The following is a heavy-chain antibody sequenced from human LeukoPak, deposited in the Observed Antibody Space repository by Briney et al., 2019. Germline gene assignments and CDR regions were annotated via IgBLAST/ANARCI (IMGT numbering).Heavy chain of an antibody. Sequence: ASVKVSCKVSGYTLTELSMHWVRQAPGQGLEWMGIINPSGGSTSYAQKFQGRVTMTRDTSTSTVYMELSSLRSEDTAVYYCAKGFPYSSGWYLVDYWGQGTLVTVSS. V-gene: IGHV1-46*01. CDR1: GYTLTELS. J-gene: IGHJ4*02. CDR3: AKGFPYSSGWYLVDY. CDR2: INPSGGST. D-gene: IGHD6-19*01.